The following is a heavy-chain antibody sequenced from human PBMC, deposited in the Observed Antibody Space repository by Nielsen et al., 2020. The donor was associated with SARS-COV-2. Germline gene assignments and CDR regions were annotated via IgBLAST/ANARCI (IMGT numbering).Heavy chain of an antibody. Sequence: SETLSLTCTVSGGSVKNGHFWGWVRQPPGKGLEWIGSIHYSGSIFYNPSLKSRVIISVDASQNQFSLRLSSMTAADTAIYYCARGRNDYGGAFFDSWGLGALLTVSS. V-gene: IGHV4-39*07. CDR1: GGSVKNGHF. CDR2: IHYSGSI. D-gene: IGHD4-23*01. CDR3: ARGRNDYGGAFFDS. J-gene: IGHJ4*02.